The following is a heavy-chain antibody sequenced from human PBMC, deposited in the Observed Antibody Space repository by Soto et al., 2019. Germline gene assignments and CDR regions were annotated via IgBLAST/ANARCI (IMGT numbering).Heavy chain of an antibody. CDR1: GGSISSYY. J-gene: IGHJ6*02. CDR2: IYYSGST. D-gene: IGHD2-21*02. Sequence: SETLSLTCTVSGGSISSYYWSWIRQPPGKGLEWIGYIYYSGSTNYNPSLKSRVTISVDTSKNQFSLKLSSVTAADTAVYYCARVLAYCGGDCSGSYYYGMDVWGQGTTVTVSS. V-gene: IGHV4-59*01. CDR3: ARVLAYCGGDCSGSYYYGMDV.